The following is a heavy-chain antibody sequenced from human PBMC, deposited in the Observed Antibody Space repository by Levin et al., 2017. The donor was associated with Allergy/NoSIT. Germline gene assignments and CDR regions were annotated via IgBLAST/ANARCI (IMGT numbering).Heavy chain of an antibody. J-gene: IGHJ5*02. CDR1: GYSISSGYY. V-gene: IGHV4-38-2*01. D-gene: IGHD2-2*02. CDR2: IYHSGST. CDR3: ARVEIVVVPAAIDNWFDP. Sequence: SQTLSLTCAVSGYSISSGYYWGWIRQPPGKGLEWIGSIYHSGSTYYNPSLKSRVTISVDTSKNQFSLKLSSVTAADTAVYYCARVEIVVVPAAIDNWFDPWGQGTLVTVSS.